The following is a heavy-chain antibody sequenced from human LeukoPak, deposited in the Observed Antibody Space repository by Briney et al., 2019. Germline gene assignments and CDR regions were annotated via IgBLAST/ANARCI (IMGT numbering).Heavy chain of an antibody. CDR3: TRVAQSGPTGWFDP. V-gene: IGHV3-21*01. D-gene: IGHD1-1*01. CDR2: ISSTGSYI. Sequence: GGSLRLSCAASGFNLNNMLNWVRQAPGKGLEWVSSISSTGSYIYYADSVKGRFTISRDNTGNVMYLQMDSLRAEDTAVYYCTRVAQSGPTGWFDPWGQGTLVTVSS. CDR1: GFNLNNM. J-gene: IGHJ5*02.